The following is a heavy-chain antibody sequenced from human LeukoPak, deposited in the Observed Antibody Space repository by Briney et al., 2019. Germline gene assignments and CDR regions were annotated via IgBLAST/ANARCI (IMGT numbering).Heavy chain of an antibody. J-gene: IGHJ4*02. CDR3: ARDPVGGVRGVEYYFDY. V-gene: IGHV3-30*01. Sequence: GSSLRLSCAASGFTFSSYAMHWVRQAPGKGLEWMAVISYDGSNKYYADSVKGRFTISRDNSKNTLYLQMNSLRAEDTAVYYCARDPVGGVRGVEYYFDYWGQGTLVTASS. D-gene: IGHD3-10*01. CDR1: GFTFSSYA. CDR2: ISYDGSNK.